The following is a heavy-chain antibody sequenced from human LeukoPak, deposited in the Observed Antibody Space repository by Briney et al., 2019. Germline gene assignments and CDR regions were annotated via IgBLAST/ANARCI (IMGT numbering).Heavy chain of an antibody. Sequence: PSETLSLTCAVYGGSFSCYYWSWIRQPPGKGLEWIGEINHSGSTNYNPSLKSRVTISVDTSKNQFSLKLSSVTAADTAVYYCARGSGMYCSSTSCHRLPKTWFDPWGQGTLVTVSS. CDR1: GGSFSCYY. V-gene: IGHV4-34*01. CDR3: ARGSGMYCSSTSCHRLPKTWFDP. D-gene: IGHD2-2*01. CDR2: INHSGST. J-gene: IGHJ5*02.